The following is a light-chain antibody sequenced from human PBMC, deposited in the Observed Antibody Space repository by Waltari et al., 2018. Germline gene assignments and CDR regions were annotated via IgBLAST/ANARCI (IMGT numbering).Light chain of an antibody. Sequence: QSVLTQPPSVSGAPGQRVTISCTGSSSNIGAGYDVHWYQHLPGPAPKPLIYGNTYRPSGVPDRFSGSKSGTSASLAITGLQAEDEAVYYCQSYDSSLSGWVFGGGTKMTVL. CDR2: GNT. J-gene: IGLJ3*02. V-gene: IGLV1-40*01. CDR3: QSYDSSLSGWV. CDR1: SSNIGAGYD.